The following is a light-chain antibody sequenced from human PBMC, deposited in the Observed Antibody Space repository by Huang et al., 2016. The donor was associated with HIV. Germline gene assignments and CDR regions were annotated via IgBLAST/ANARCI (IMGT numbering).Light chain of an antibody. V-gene: IGKV4-1*01. Sequence: DIVMTQSPDSLAVSLGERATINCRSSQSILDNSNNKDFLALYQQRPGQPPKLLISWASTREFGVPDRFSGGGSGTDFTLTISSLQAEDVAVYYCQQYYDTPLTFGGGTKVEIK. CDR3: QQYYDTPLT. CDR2: WAS. J-gene: IGKJ4*01. CDR1: QSILDNSNNKDF.